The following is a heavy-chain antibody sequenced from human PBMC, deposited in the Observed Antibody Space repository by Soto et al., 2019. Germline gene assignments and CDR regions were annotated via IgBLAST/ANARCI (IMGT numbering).Heavy chain of an antibody. J-gene: IGHJ3*02. CDR2: ISGSSGNST. D-gene: IGHD6-13*01. CDR3: AKEGPSSSSWYCDAFDI. CDR1: GFTFSDYA. Sequence: GGSLRLSCAASGFTFSDYAMNWVRQAPGKGLECVSFISGSSGNSTYYADSVKGRFTVSRDNSKNTLYLQMNSLRAEDTAVYYCAKEGPSSSSWYCDAFDIWGQGTMVTVSS. V-gene: IGHV3-23*01.